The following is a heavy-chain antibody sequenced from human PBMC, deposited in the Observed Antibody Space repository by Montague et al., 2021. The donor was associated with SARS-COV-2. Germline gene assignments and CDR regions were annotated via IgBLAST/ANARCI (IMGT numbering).Heavy chain of an antibody. J-gene: IGHJ3*02. CDR1: GFTFSSYS. Sequence: SLRLSCAASGFTFSSYSMNWVRQAPGKGLEWVSGISWNSGNIGYADSVKGRLTISRDNAKNSLYLQMNSLRAEDTALYYCAKGEIGSGWYGAFDIWGQGTMVTVSS. D-gene: IGHD6-19*01. CDR2: ISWNSGNI. V-gene: IGHV3-9*01. CDR3: AKGEIGSGWYGAFDI.